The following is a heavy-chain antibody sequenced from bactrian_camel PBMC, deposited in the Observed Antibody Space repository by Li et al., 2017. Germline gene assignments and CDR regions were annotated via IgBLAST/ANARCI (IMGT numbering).Heavy chain of an antibody. Sequence: VQLVESGGGSVQAGGSLRLSCVASTYFYCAAWFRQAPGKEREQVAIIDNSFGTSYADSVKGRFTFSKDGAKKTLYLEMNSLKPEDTAMYYCAADYRRDVCSRGVFEYWGQGTQVTVS. CDR2: IDNSFGT. V-gene: IGHV3S53*01. D-gene: IGHD3*01. CDR1: TYFYC. CDR3: AADYRRDVCSRGVFEY. J-gene: IGHJ4*01.